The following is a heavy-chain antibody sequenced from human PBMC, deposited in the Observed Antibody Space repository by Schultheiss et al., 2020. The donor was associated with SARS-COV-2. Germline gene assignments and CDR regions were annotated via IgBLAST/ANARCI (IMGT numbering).Heavy chain of an antibody. CDR3: ARDPTYYDILTGSYALYYYGMDV. Sequence: LSLTCTVSGGSLTSGDYWTWIRQHPGKGLEWLSFISGSGGTIYYADSLKGRFTISRDNAKNSLYLQMNSLRAEDTAVYYCARDPTYYDILTGSYALYYYGMDVWGQGTTVTVSS. J-gene: IGHJ6*02. CDR2: ISGSGGTI. V-gene: IGHV3-11*04. CDR1: GGSLTSGDY. D-gene: IGHD3-9*01.